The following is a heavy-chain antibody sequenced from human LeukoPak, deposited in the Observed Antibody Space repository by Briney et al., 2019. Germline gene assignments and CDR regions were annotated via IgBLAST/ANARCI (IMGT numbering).Heavy chain of an antibody. Sequence: ASVKLSCKVSGYSFTNCGISWVRQAPGQGLECMGWISGFNGNANFAPKLQDKVTLPTDASTSTAHMELRSLRSVDTPVYYCARDERSAAAGSAYYLDSWGQGTLVTVSS. CDR3: ARDERSAAAGSAYYLDS. V-gene: IGHV1-18*01. D-gene: IGHD6-13*01. J-gene: IGHJ4*02. CDR1: GYSFTNCG. CDR2: ISGFNGNA.